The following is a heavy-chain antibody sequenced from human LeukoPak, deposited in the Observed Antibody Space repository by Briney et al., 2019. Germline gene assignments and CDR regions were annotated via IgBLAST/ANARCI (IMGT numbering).Heavy chain of an antibody. V-gene: IGHV3-23*01. CDR3: AKSEAEQFHPYFDY. CDR2: ISDTGGNT. D-gene: IGHD1-26*01. Sequence: GGSLRLSCSASGFTFNDYAMTWVRQAPGKGLEWVSSISDTGGNTYYADSVKGRFTISRDDSKNTLYLQMSSLRAEDTAVYYCAKSEAEQFHPYFDYWGQGTLVTVSS. J-gene: IGHJ4*02. CDR1: GFTFNDYA.